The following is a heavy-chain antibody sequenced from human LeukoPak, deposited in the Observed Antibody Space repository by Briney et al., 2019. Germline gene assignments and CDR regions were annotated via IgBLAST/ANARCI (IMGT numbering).Heavy chain of an antibody. CDR3: ARDPPCKGGDCYTLDY. CDR2: INSDGSST. Sequence: PGGSLRLSCAGSGFTFSRYWMHWVRQAPGKGLVWVSRINSDGSSTSYADSVKGRFTISRDNARNSLFLEMNSLRAEDTAVYYCARDPPCKGGDCYTLDYWGQGTVVTVSS. D-gene: IGHD2-21*02. J-gene: IGHJ4*02. CDR1: GFTFSRYW. V-gene: IGHV3-74*01.